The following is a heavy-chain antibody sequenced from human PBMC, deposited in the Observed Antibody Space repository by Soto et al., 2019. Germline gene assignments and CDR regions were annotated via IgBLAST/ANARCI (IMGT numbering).Heavy chain of an antibody. V-gene: IGHV3-21*04. CDR3: AKSPGIAVAGIPYCFDY. D-gene: IGHD6-19*01. J-gene: IGHJ4*02. CDR2: ISSGSSYI. Sequence: PGGSLRLSCAASGFTFSTYTMNWVRQAPGKGLEWISSISSGSSYIYYAGSVKGRFTISRDNAKNSLFLQMNSLRAEDTAVYYCAKSPGIAVAGIPYCFDYWGQGTLVTVSS. CDR1: GFTFSTYT.